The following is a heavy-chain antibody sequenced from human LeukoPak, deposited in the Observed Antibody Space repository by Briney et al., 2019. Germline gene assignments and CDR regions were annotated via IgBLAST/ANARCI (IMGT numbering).Heavy chain of an antibody. CDR1: GFTFSNYW. D-gene: IGHD6-19*01. Sequence: GGSLRLSCVASGFTFSNYWMTWVRQGPGEGLQWVANIRQDGNERYFVDSVKGRFTISRDNAKNSLYLQMNSLRAEDTAVYYCARLVAGAGITYWGQGTLVTVSS. V-gene: IGHV3-7*05. CDR2: IRQDGNER. J-gene: IGHJ4*02. CDR3: ARLVAGAGITY.